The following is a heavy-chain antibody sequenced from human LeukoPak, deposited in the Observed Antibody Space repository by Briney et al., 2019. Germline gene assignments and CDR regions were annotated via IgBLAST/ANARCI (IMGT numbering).Heavy chain of an antibody. Sequence: GGTLRLSCGASGFTFNSYGMNWARQARGKGLEWVSGISGSGADTYYADSVKGRFTISRDNSRNTLYLQMNSLRAGDTAVYYCAKGGAVSSKSITMIRGTRRYNYYMDVWGKGTTVTISS. CDR1: GFTFNSYG. CDR3: AKGGAVSSKSITMIRGTRRYNYYMDV. J-gene: IGHJ6*03. V-gene: IGHV3-23*01. D-gene: IGHD3-10*01. CDR2: ISGSGADT.